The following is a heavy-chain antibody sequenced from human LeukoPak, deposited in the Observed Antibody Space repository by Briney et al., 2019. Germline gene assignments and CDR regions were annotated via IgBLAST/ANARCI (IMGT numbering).Heavy chain of an antibody. J-gene: IGHJ4*02. CDR1: GFTFSTYA. Sequence: GGSLRLSCAASGFTFSTYAMHWVRQAPGKGLEWVAVISYDGSSKYYADSVKGRFTISRDNSKNTLYLQMNSLRAEDTAVYYCARGGYGSGSYYNYFDYWGQGTLVTVSS. CDR3: ARGGYGSGSYYNYFDY. V-gene: IGHV3-30*14. CDR2: ISYDGSSK. D-gene: IGHD3-10*01.